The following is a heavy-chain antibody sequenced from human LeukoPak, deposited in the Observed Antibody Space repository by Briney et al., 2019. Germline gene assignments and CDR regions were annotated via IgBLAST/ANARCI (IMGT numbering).Heavy chain of an antibody. J-gene: IGHJ3*02. V-gene: IGHV4-4*07. CDR3: AREPFYYDSTLLDAFDI. D-gene: IGHD3-22*01. Sequence: SETLSLTCTVSGGSISSYYWNWIRQPAGKGLEWIGRIYTSVSTNYNPALKSRVTISVDKSKNQFSLKLSSVTAADTAVYYCAREPFYYDSTLLDAFDIWGQGTMVTVSS. CDR1: GGSISSYY. CDR2: IYTSVST.